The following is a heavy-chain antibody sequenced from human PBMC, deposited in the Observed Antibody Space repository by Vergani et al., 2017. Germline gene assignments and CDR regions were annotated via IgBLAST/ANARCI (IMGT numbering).Heavy chain of an antibody. J-gene: IGHJ4*02. V-gene: IGHV3-30-3*01. Sequence: VQLVESGGGVVQPGRSLRLSCAASGFTFSSYAMHWVRQAPGKGLEWVAVISYDGSNKYYADSVKGRFTISRDNSKNTLYLQMNSLRAEDTAVYYCARDPPLWFGEPSNPYFDYWGQGTLVTVSS. CDR3: ARDPPLWFGEPSNPYFDY. D-gene: IGHD3-10*01. CDR2: ISYDGSNK. CDR1: GFTFSSYA.